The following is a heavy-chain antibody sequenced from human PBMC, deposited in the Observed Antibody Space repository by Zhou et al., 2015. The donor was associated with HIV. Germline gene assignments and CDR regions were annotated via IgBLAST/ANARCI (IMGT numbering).Heavy chain of an antibody. Sequence: EVQLLESGGDLVQPGGSLRLSCAASGFTFSNYHMGWVRQAPGKGLEWVSVISSGGTTYYTDSVRGRFTISRDNSKNTLYLQMNSVRAEDTALYYCARKGSVSNWFDPGAREPWSPSPQ. CDR2: ISSGGTT. CDR1: GFTFSNYH. CDR3: ARKGSVSNWFDP. V-gene: IGHV3-23*01. J-gene: IGHJ5*02. D-gene: IGHD4-11*01.